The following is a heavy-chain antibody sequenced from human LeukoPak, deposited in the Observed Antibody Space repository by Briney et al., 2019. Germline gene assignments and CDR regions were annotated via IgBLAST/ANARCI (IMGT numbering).Heavy chain of an antibody. Sequence: GASVKVSCKASGYTFTGYHMHWVRQAPGQGLEWMGWINPNSGTTNYAQKFQGRVTMARDTSISTAYMELSSLTSDDTAVYYCSRGRADGYSGYDFGDYWGQGTLVTVSS. CDR3: SRGRADGYSGYDFGDY. CDR1: GYTFTGYH. CDR2: INPNSGTT. V-gene: IGHV1-2*02. D-gene: IGHD5-12*01. J-gene: IGHJ4*02.